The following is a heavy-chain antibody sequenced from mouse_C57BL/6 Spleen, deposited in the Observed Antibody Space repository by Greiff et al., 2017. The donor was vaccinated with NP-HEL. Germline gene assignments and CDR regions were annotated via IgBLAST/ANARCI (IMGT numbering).Heavy chain of an antibody. J-gene: IGHJ4*01. CDR3: AREGSGYPFYAMDY. V-gene: IGHV1-76*01. D-gene: IGHD3-2*02. CDR1: GYTFTDYY. CDR2: IYPGSGNT. Sequence: VKLMESGAELVRPGASVKLSCKASGYTFTDYYINWVKQRPGQGLEWIARIYPGSGNTYYNEKFKGKATLTAEKSSSTAYMQLSSLTSEDSAVYFCAREGSGYPFYAMDYWGQGTSVTVSS.